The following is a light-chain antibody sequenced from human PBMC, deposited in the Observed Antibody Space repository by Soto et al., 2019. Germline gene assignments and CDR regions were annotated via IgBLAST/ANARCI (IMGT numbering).Light chain of an antibody. CDR2: GAS. J-gene: IGKJ5*01. CDR1: RSVTNNY. CDR3: QQHGSSPIT. V-gene: IGKV3-20*01. Sequence: EIVMTHSQATLSVSPCGRATLSFSASRSVTNNYLAWHQQKPGQTPRLLIYGASSRATGIPDRFSDSGSGTDFTLTISRLEPEDFAVYYCQQHGSSPITFGQGTRLEI.